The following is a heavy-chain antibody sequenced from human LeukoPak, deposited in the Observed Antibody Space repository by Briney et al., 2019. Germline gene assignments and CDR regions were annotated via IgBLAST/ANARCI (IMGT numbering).Heavy chain of an antibody. CDR2: IYYSGST. Sequence: PSETLSLTCTVSGGSISSYYWSWIRQPPGKGLEWIGYIYYSGSTNYNPSLKSRATISVDTSKNQFSLKLSSVTAADTAVYYCARYVGAPWYYGMDVWGQGTTVTVSS. CDR1: GGSISSYY. CDR3: ARYVGAPWYYGMDV. J-gene: IGHJ6*02. D-gene: IGHD1-26*01. V-gene: IGHV4-59*08.